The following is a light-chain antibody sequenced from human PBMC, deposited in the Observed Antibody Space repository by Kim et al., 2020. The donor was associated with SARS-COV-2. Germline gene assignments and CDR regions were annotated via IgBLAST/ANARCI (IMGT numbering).Light chain of an antibody. CDR1: NIGSKH. Sequence: SYELTQPLSVSVALGQTARINCGGNNIGSKHVHWYQQKPGQAPVVVIYRDMNRPSVIPERFSGSNSGNTATLTISRAQVGDEADYYCTVWDSSPVAFGGG. CDR3: TVWDSSPVA. V-gene: IGLV3-9*01. J-gene: IGLJ2*01. CDR2: RDM.